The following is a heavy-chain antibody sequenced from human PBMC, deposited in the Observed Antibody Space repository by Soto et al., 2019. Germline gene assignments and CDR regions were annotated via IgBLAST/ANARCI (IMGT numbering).Heavy chain of an antibody. CDR1: GYSLTESS. V-gene: IGHV1-24*01. D-gene: IGHD6-6*01. J-gene: IGHJ4*02. CDR3: ATDTLAGSSAAFDY. Sequence: ASVKVSCKVSGYSLTESSMHWVRQAPGKGLEWMGAFDPEDGETVYAQKFQGRVTMTEDTSTDTAYMEVTSLRSEDTAVYYCATDTLAGSSAAFDYWGQGTLVTVSS. CDR2: FDPEDGET.